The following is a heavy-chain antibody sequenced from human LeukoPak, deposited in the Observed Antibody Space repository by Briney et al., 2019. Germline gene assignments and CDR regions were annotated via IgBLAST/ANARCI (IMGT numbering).Heavy chain of an antibody. CDR2: IYSDNT. J-gene: IGHJ4*02. V-gene: IGHV3-53*01. CDR3: ARRAGAYSHPYDY. D-gene: IGHD4/OR15-4a*01. CDR1: GFTVSSNS. Sequence: PPGGSLRLSCTVSGFTVSSNSMSWVRQAPGKGLEWVSFIYSDNTHYSDSVKGRFTIFRDNSKNTPYLQMNSLRAEDTAVYYCARRAGAYSHPYDYWGQGTLVTVSS.